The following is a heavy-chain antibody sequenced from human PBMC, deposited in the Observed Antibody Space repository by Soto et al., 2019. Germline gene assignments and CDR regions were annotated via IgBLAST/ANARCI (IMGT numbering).Heavy chain of an antibody. D-gene: IGHD6-13*01. CDR3: ARRAYSSSWFDY. J-gene: IGHJ4*02. Sequence: GGSLRLSCAASGFTFSSYAMHWVRQAPGKGLEYVSAISSNGGSTYYANSVKGRFTISRDNSKNTLYLQMGSLRAEDMAVYYCARRAYSSSWFDYWGQGTLVTVSS. CDR2: ISSNGGST. CDR1: GFTFSSYA. V-gene: IGHV3-64*01.